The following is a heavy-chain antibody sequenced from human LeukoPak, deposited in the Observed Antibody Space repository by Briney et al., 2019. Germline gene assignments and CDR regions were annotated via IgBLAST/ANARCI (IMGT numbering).Heavy chain of an antibody. Sequence: GGSLRLSCAASGFTFSSYSMNWVRQAPGKGLEWVSYISSSSSTIYYADSVKGRFTISRDNAKNSLYLQMNSLRAEDTAVYYCAREKYSMVTATYDIWGQGTMVTVSS. D-gene: IGHD2-21*02. J-gene: IGHJ3*02. V-gene: IGHV3-48*04. CDR2: ISSSSSTI. CDR3: AREKYSMVTATYDI. CDR1: GFTFSSYS.